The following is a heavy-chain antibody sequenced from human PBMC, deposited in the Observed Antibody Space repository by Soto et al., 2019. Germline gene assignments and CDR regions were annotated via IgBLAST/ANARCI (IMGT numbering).Heavy chain of an antibody. D-gene: IGHD3-3*01. V-gene: IGHV1-8*01. CDR1: GYTFTSYD. CDR3: ARSRGLRFLEWPY. J-gene: IGHJ4*02. Sequence: ASVKVSCKASGYTFTSYDINWVRQATGQGLEWMGWMSPNSGNTGYAQKFQGRVTMTRNTSISTAYMELSSLRSEDTAVYYCARSRGLRFLEWPYWGQGTLVTVSS. CDR2: MSPNSGNT.